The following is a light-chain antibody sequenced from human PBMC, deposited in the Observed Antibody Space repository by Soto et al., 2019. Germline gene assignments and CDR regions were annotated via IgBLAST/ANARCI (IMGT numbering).Light chain of an antibody. CDR2: AAS. J-gene: IGKJ3*01. V-gene: IGKV1-39*01. CDR3: QQSYSTPGT. CDR1: QSISSY. Sequence: DIQMTQSPSSLSASVGDRVIITCRASQSISSYLNWYQQKPGKAPKLLIYAASSLQSGVPSRFSGSGSGTDFTLTISSLQPEDFATYYCQQSYSTPGTFGPGTKVDIK.